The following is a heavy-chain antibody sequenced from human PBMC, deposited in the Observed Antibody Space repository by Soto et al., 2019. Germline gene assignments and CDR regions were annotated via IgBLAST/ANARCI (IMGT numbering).Heavy chain of an antibody. J-gene: IGHJ5*01. Sequence: PGESLKISCKAFGYNFVTSWIAWVRHMPGKGLEWMGSFYPGDSDVKYGPSFQGQVTISADNSINTAYLQWTSLKASDTAIYYCARQEATGATNYDSWGQGTLVTVSS. CDR2: FYPGDSDV. CDR1: GYNFVTSW. V-gene: IGHV5-51*01. CDR3: ARQEATGATNYDS. D-gene: IGHD1-1*01.